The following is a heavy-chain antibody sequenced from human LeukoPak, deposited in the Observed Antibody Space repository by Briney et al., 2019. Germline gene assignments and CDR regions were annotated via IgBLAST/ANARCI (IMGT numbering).Heavy chain of an antibody. D-gene: IGHD3-22*01. CDR3: ARAPSEIGGYYPEYFRH. CDR1: GFTFSSNW. CDR2: IKGDGST. Sequence: GGSLRLSCAASGFTFSSNWMHWVRQAPGKGLVWVSRIKGDGSTNYADSVKGRFTISRDNAKNTLSLQMNSLRAEDTGVYYCARAPSEIGGYYPEYFRHWGQGTLVTVSS. V-gene: IGHV3-74*01. J-gene: IGHJ1*01.